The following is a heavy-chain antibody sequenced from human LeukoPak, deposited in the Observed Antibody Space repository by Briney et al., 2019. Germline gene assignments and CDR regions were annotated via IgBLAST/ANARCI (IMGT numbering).Heavy chain of an antibody. CDR3: AKEPRYSSSNYYYYYMDV. J-gene: IGHJ6*03. V-gene: IGHV3-23*01. CDR1: GFTFSSYA. Sequence: PGGSLRLSCAASGFTFSSYAMTWVRQASGKGLEWVSGISGSGDSTYYADSVKGRFTISRDNSKKTLYLQMNSLRAEDTAVYYCAKEPRYSSSNYYYYYMDVWGKGTTVSLSS. D-gene: IGHD6-6*01. CDR2: ISGSGDST.